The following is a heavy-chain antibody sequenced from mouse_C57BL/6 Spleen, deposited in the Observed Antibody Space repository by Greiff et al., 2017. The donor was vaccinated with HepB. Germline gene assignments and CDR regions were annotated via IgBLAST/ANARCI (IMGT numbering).Heavy chain of an antibody. D-gene: IGHD2-4*01. CDR1: GYTFTSYW. CDR3: ARTMIRRGFAY. V-gene: IGHV1-50*01. CDR2: IDPSDSYT. J-gene: IGHJ3*01. Sequence: VQLQQSGAELVKPGASVKLSCKASGYTFTSYWMQWVKQRPGQGLEWIGEIDPSDSYTNYNQKFKGKATLTVDTSSSTAYMQLSSLTSEDSAVYYCARTMIRRGFAYWGQGTLVTVSA.